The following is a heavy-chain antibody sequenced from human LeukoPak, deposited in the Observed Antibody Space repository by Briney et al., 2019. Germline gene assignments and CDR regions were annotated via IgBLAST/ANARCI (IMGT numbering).Heavy chain of an antibody. D-gene: IGHD1-26*01. V-gene: IGHV1-18*01. Sequence: ASVKVSXKASGYTFTSYGISWVRQAPGQGLEWMGWISAYNGNTNYAQKLQGRVTMTTDTSTSTAYMELRSLRSDDTAVYYCARRGEIVGATTWSDYWGQGTLVTVSS. CDR1: GYTFTSYG. J-gene: IGHJ4*02. CDR3: ARRGEIVGATTWSDY. CDR2: ISAYNGNT.